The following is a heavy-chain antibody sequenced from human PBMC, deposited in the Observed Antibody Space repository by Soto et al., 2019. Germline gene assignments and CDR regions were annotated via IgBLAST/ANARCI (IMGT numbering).Heavy chain of an antibody. D-gene: IGHD3-10*01. Sequence: GGSLRLSCAASGFTFSSYAMHWVRQAPGKGLEWVAVISYDGSNKYYADSVKGRFTISRDNSKNTLYLQMNSLRAEDTAVYYCARGAYYGSGSYYKSLAIDYWGQGTLVTVSS. CDR1: GFTFSSYA. CDR3: ARGAYYGSGSYYKSLAIDY. CDR2: ISYDGSNK. V-gene: IGHV3-30-3*01. J-gene: IGHJ4*02.